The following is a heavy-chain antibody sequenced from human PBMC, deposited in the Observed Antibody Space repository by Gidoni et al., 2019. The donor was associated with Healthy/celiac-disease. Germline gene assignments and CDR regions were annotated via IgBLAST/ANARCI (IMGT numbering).Heavy chain of an antibody. Sequence: QVQLVQSGAEVKKPGASVQVSCKASGYTFTSYAMHWVRQAPGQRLEWMGWINAGNGNTKYSQKFQGRVTITRDTSASTDYMELRSLRSEETAVYYCARDHKMYSSSWGYWGQGTLVTVSS. V-gene: IGHV1-3*01. CDR1: GYTFTSYA. D-gene: IGHD6-13*01. J-gene: IGHJ4*02. CDR3: ARDHKMYSSSWGY. CDR2: INAGNGNT.